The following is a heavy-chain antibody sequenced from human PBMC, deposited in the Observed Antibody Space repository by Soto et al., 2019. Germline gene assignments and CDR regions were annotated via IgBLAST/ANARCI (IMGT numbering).Heavy chain of an antibody. CDR1: GFTFTNHG. J-gene: IGHJ4*02. V-gene: IGHV1-18*01. D-gene: IGHD3-22*01. CDR3: ARHGLNYDPSGYSFDS. Sequence: QAQLVQSGAEVKKPGDSLRVSCKASGFTFTNHGFSWVRQAPGQGLECMGWISAYNGHANYAQRFQDRVTLTLDTSTSTAYMAVRSLRSDDTAVYYCARHGLNYDPSGYSFDSLGQGTLVTVSS. CDR2: ISAYNGHA.